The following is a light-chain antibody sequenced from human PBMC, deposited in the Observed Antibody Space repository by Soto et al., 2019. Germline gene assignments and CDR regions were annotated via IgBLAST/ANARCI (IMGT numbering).Light chain of an antibody. J-gene: IGLJ3*02. CDR2: RNN. V-gene: IGLV1-47*01. CDR1: SSNIGSNY. CDR3: AAWDASLSGVV. Sequence: QSVLTQPPSASGTPGQRVTISCSGSSSNIGSNYVYWYQQLPGTAPKLLIYRNNQRPSGVPDGFSGSKTGTSAAPAISGVRSEDEANYYCAAWDASLSGVVFGGGTKLTVL.